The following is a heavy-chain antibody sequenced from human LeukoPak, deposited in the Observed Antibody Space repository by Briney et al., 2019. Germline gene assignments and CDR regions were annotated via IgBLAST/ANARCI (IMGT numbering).Heavy chain of an antibody. J-gene: IGHJ5*02. CDR2: TDHSGST. V-gene: IGHV4-38-2*02. CDR1: GYSISSGYY. Sequence: SETLSLTCSVSGYSISSGYYWGWIRQPAGKGLEWIGSTDHSGSTYYNTSLKSRVTISVDTSKNQSSLKLNSVTAADTAVYYCATGWSGYYWTTWGQGTLVAVSS. CDR3: ATGWSGYYWTT. D-gene: IGHD3-3*01.